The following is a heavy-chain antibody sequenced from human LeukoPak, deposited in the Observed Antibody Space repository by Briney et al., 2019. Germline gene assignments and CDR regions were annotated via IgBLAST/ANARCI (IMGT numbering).Heavy chain of an antibody. V-gene: IGHV4-39*01. Sequence: PWEPLSLTFTVPGGSFSSTSYYWGWIRQPPGKGVGWIWSMYYRGGTYYNPSLKSRVTISIDTAKHQFSLKLSSVTDTDAAVYYYARPDEHKYSSACPFYYWGQGTLVTVSS. J-gene: IGHJ4*02. CDR2: MYYRGGT. D-gene: IGHD6-25*01. CDR1: GGSFSSTSYY. CDR3: ARPDEHKYSSACPFYY.